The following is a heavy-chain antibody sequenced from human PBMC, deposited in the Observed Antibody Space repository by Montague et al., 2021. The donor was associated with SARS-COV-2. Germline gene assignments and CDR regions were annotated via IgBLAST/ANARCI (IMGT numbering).Heavy chain of an antibody. CDR2: INYSGST. Sequence: SETLSLTCTVSGGSISSSSYYWGWIRQPPGKGRVWIGSINYSGSTYYNPSLKSRVTISVDTSKNQFSLKLSSVTAADTAVYYCARHGYIVAAYYYYGMDVWGQGTTVTVSS. CDR3: ARHGYIVAAYYYYGMDV. J-gene: IGHJ6*02. D-gene: IGHD6-13*01. V-gene: IGHV4-39*01. CDR1: GGSISSSSYY.